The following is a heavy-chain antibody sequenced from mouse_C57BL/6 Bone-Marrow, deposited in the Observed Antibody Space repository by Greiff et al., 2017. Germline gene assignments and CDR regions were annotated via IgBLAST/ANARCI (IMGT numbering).Heavy chain of an antibody. CDR2: INYDGSST. J-gene: IGHJ2*01. D-gene: IGHD2-1*01. CDR3: ARVFYYAVDY. V-gene: IGHV5-16*01. CDR1: GFTFSDYY. Sequence: VQLKQSEGGLVQPGSSMKLSCTASGFTFSDYYMAWVRQVPEKGLEWVANINYDGSSTYYLDSLKSRFIISRDNAKNILYLQMSSLKSEDTATYYCARVFYYAVDYWGQGTTLTVSS.